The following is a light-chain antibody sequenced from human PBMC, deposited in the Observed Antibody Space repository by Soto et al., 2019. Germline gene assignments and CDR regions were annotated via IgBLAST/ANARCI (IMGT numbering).Light chain of an antibody. Sequence: EIVMTQSPVTLSVSPGERATLSCRASQSVSSNLSCYQQKPGQAPRLLIYDASTRATGIPARFSGSGSGTEFTLTISSLQSEDFAVYHCQQYNDRPPWTFGQGTKVEIK. V-gene: IGKV3-15*01. CDR1: QSVSSN. CDR2: DAS. J-gene: IGKJ1*01. CDR3: QQYNDRPPWT.